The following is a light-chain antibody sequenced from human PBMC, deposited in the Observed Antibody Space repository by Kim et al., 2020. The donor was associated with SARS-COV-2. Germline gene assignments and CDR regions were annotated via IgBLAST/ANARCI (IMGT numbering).Light chain of an antibody. CDR2: TAS. Sequence: AIQMTQSPSSLSASVGDRVTITCRASQGIRNDLGWYQEKPGKAPYLLIYTASNLQSGVPSRFSGSGSGTDFTLTISSLQPEDFATYYCLQDYNYPYTFGQGTKLEI. V-gene: IGKV1-6*01. CDR3: LQDYNYPYT. CDR1: QGIRND. J-gene: IGKJ2*01.